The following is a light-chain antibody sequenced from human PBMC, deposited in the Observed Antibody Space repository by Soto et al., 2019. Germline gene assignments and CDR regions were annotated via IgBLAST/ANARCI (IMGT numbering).Light chain of an antibody. J-gene: IGLJ2*01. CDR2: EVN. CDR3: SSYAGSNNLV. V-gene: IGLV2-8*01. Sequence: QSVLTKPPSASGSPGQSVTISCTGTSSDVGGYDYVSWYQQRPGKAPKLMIYEVNQRPSGVPDRFSGSKSGNTASLTVSGLQAEDEADYYCSSYAGSNNLVFGGGTQLTVL. CDR1: SSDVGGYDY.